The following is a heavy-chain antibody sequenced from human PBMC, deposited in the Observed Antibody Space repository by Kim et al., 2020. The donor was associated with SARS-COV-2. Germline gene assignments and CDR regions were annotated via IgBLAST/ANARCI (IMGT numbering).Heavy chain of an antibody. CDR2: INHSGST. J-gene: IGHJ4*02. V-gene: IGHV4-34*01. Sequence: SETLSLTCAVYGGSFSGYYWSWIRQPPGKGLEWIGEINHSGSTNYNPSLKSRVTISVDTSKNQFSLKLSSVTAADTAVYYCARVKEMATIRDWGQGTLVT. CDR1: GGSFSGYY. D-gene: IGHD5-12*01. CDR3: ARVKEMATIRD.